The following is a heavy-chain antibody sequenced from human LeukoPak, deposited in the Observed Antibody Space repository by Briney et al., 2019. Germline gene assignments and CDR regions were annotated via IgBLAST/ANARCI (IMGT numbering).Heavy chain of an antibody. CDR2: IWYDGSNK. Sequence: GGSLRLSCAASEFTFSSHGMHWVRQAPGKGLEWVAVIWYDGSNKYYADSVKGRFTISRDNSKNTLYLQMNSLRAEDTAVYFCARGYGSGSPLYYYYGMDVWDKGTTVTVSS. CDR3: ARGYGSGSPLYYYYGMDV. CDR1: EFTFSSHG. V-gene: IGHV3-33*01. J-gene: IGHJ6*04. D-gene: IGHD3-10*01.